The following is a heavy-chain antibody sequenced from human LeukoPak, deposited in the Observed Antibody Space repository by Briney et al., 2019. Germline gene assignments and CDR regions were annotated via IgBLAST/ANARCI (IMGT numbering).Heavy chain of an antibody. CDR1: GFTFSSSA. J-gene: IGHJ6*03. CDR3: AKLHRHGSGSYYNVFRTNKEYYYYMDV. CDR2: ISGSGGST. D-gene: IGHD3-10*01. V-gene: IGHV3-23*01. Sequence: GGSLRLSCAASGFTFSSSAMSWVRQAPGKGLEWVSAISGSGGSTYYADSVKGRFTISRDNSKNTLYLQMNSLRAEDTAVYYCAKLHRHGSGSYYNVFRTNKEYYYYMDVWGKGTTVTISS.